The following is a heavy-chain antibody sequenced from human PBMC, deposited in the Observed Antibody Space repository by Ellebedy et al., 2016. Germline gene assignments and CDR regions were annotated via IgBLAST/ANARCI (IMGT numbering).Heavy chain of an antibody. Sequence: GSLRLSXTVSGGSISSYYWSWIRQPPGKGLEWIGYIYYSGSTNYNPSLKSRVTISVDKSKNQFSLKLSSVTAADTAVYYCAADYGDYEGLDYYYGMDVWGQGTTVTVSS. J-gene: IGHJ6*02. CDR2: IYYSGST. V-gene: IGHV4-59*01. CDR1: GGSISSYY. D-gene: IGHD4-17*01. CDR3: AADYGDYEGLDYYYGMDV.